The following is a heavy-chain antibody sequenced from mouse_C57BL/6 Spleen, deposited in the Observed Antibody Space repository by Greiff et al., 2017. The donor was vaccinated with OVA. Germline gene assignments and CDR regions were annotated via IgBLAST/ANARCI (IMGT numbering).Heavy chain of an antibody. CDR3: ARSLNYGSSYASAY. CDR1: GYTFTDYY. V-gene: IGHV1-75*01. CDR2: IFPGSGST. D-gene: IGHD1-1*01. Sequence: VQLVESGPELVKPGASVKISCKASGYTFTDYYINWVKQRPGQGLEWIGWIFPGSGSTYYNEKFKGKATLTVDKSSSTAYMLLSSLTSEDSAVYFCARSLNYGSSYASAYWGQGTLVTVSA. J-gene: IGHJ3*01.